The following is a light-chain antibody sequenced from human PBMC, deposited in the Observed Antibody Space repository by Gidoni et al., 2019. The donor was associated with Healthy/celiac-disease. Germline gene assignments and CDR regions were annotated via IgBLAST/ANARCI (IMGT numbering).Light chain of an antibody. CDR3: QQTYSFSLT. CDR1: QSISSY. Sequence: DIQMTQSPSSLSASVGDRVTITCRASQSISSYLNWYQQKPGKAPKLLIYAASNLQSGVPSRFSGSGSGTDFSLTIGSLQPEDFATYYCQQTYSFSLTFGGGTKVEI. V-gene: IGKV1-39*01. J-gene: IGKJ4*01. CDR2: AAS.